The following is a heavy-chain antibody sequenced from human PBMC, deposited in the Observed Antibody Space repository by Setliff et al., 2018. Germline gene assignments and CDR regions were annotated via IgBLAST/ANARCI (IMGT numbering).Heavy chain of an antibody. CDR2: ISAQDGNT. CDR1: GFGFTTFG. CDR3: ARDLDYQYYYETSGRDAFDI. V-gene: IGHV1-18*01. J-gene: IGHJ3*02. Sequence: ASVKVSCKTSGFGFTTFGFSWVRQAPGQGLEWMGWISAQDGNTIYAQNFQGRVTMTTDTSTSTAYMELRSLRSDDTAVYYCARDLDYQYYYETSGRDAFDIWGLGTMVTVSS. D-gene: IGHD3-22*01.